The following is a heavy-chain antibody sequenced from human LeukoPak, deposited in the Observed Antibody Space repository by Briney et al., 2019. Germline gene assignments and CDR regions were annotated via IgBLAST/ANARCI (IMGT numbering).Heavy chain of an antibody. CDR2: ISSSSSTI. D-gene: IGHD5-18*01. Sequence: GGSLRLSCAASGFTFSSYSMNWVRQAPRKGLEWVSYISSSSSTIYYADSVKGRFTISRDHAKNSLYLQMNSLRAEDTAVYYCARDRRVPLWENFDYWGKGTLVTVSS. CDR3: ARDRRVPLWENFDY. V-gene: IGHV3-48*01. J-gene: IGHJ4*02. CDR1: GFTFSSYS.